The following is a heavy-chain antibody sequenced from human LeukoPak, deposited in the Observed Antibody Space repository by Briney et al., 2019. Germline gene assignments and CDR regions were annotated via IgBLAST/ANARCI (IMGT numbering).Heavy chain of an antibody. D-gene: IGHD5-18*01. CDR3: AGLTAIVPHFYYDYMDV. CDR1: GGTFSTYA. Sequence: SVQVFCKASGGTFSTYAISWVSQASGQGLEWMGGIIPIFGTANYAQKFQGRVTITADESTSTAYMELSSLRSEDTAVYYCAGLTAIVPHFYYDYMDVWGKGTTVTVSS. J-gene: IGHJ6*03. V-gene: IGHV1-69*01. CDR2: IIPIFGTA.